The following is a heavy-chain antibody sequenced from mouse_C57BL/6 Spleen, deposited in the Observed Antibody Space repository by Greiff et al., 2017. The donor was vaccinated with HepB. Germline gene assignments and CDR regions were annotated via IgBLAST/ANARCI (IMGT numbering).Heavy chain of an antibody. V-gene: IGHV3-6*01. Sequence: DVQLQESGPGLVKPSQSLSLTCSVTGYSITSGYYWNWIRQFPGNKLEWMGYISYDGSNNYNPTLKNRISITRDTSKNQFFLKWNSVTTEDTATYYCARGGGYPWCAYWGQGTLVTGSA. D-gene: IGHD2-14*01. J-gene: IGHJ3*01. CDR3: ARGGGYPWCAY. CDR2: ISYDGSN. CDR1: GYSITSGYY.